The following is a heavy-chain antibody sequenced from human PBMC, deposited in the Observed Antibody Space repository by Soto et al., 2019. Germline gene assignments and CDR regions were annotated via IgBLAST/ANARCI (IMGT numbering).Heavy chain of an antibody. Sequence: EVQLVESGGTLVQPGRSLRLSCAASGFKFSNYWMSWVRQAPGKGLEWVGNIKHDTSEAHYADSVKGRFTITGDNIKNFLFLQMNGLRADDTASYYCARDGLLFSGPYRPSRFDYWGLGTLVTVSS. D-gene: IGHD3-16*02. CDR2: IKHDTSEA. CDR3: ARDGLLFSGPYRPSRFDY. J-gene: IGHJ4*02. CDR1: GFKFSNYW. V-gene: IGHV3-7*03.